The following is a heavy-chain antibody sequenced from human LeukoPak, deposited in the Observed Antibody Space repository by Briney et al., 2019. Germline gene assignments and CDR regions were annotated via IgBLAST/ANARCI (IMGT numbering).Heavy chain of an antibody. CDR2: ISATSSTI. J-gene: IGHJ4*02. Sequence: GGSLRLSCAASGFIFSDYTMNWVRQSPGKGLEWLSYISATSSTIYNADSVEGRFIISRDNAKNSLYLQMDNLKPEDTAVYYCAKEGKYQLLYYFDYWGQGTLVTVSS. CDR3: AKEGKYQLLYYFDY. V-gene: IGHV3-48*01. D-gene: IGHD2-2*01. CDR1: GFIFSDYT.